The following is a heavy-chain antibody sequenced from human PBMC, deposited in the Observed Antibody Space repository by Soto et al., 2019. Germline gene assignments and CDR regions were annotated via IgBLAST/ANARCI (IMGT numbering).Heavy chain of an antibody. V-gene: IGHV1-18*01. J-gene: IGHJ5*02. D-gene: IGHD3-10*01. CDR1: GYTFTSYG. CDR2: ISAYNGNT. Sequence: QVQLVQSGAEVKKPGASVKVSCKASGYTFTSYGISWVRQAPGQGLEWKGWISAYNGNTNYAQKLQGRATMTTDTSTSTAYRELRGLRSDDTAGYYCAGEAVRGGGWFDPWGQGTLVTVSS. CDR3: AGEAVRGGGWFDP.